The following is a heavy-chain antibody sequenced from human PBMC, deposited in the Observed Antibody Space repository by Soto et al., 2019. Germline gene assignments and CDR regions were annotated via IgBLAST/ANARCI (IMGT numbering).Heavy chain of an antibody. CDR1: GVTFSSYA. J-gene: IGHJ2*01. Sequence: QVLLVESGGGVVQPGRSLRLSCAASGVTFSSYAMHWVRQAPGKGLEWVALISYDGSNKYYADSVKGRFTISRDNSKKTVYMEMNSLRTEDTAVYYCARVEAVAVTWWYFDLWGRGTLVTVSS. V-gene: IGHV3-30*03. CDR3: ARVEAVAVTWWYFDL. CDR2: ISYDGSNK. D-gene: IGHD6-19*01.